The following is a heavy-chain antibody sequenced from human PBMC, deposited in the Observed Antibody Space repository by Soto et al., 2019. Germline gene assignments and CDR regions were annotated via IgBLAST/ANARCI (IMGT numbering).Heavy chain of an antibody. CDR1: GFTFSSYA. CDR2: ISGSGGST. CDR3: AKGDCISTSCYPIYYYYGMDV. Sequence: PGGSLRLSCAASGFTFSSYAMSWVRQAPGKGLEWVSAISGSGGSTYYADSVKGRFTISRDNSQNTLYLQMNSLRAEDTAVYYCAKGDCISTSCYPIYYYYGMDVWGQGTTVTVSS. J-gene: IGHJ6*02. V-gene: IGHV3-23*01. D-gene: IGHD2-2*01.